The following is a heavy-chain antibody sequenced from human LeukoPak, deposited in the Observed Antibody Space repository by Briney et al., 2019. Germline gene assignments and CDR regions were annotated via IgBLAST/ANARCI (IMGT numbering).Heavy chain of an antibody. J-gene: IGHJ6*03. CDR2: ISGDGGST. CDR1: GFTFDDYA. V-gene: IGHV3-43*02. Sequence: GGSLRLSCAASGFTFDDYAMHWVRQAPGKGLEWVSLISGDGGSTYYADSVKVRFTISRDNSKNSLYLQMNSLRTEDTALYYCAKEVITMVRGVINYYMDVWGKGTTVTVSS. D-gene: IGHD3-10*01. CDR3: AKEVITMVRGVINYYMDV.